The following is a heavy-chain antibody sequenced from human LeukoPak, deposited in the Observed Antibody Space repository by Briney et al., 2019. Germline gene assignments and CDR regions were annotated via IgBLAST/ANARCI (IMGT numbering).Heavy chain of an antibody. J-gene: IGHJ4*02. CDR1: GGSITSSY. CDR2: IYYSGST. Sequence: SETLSLTRTVSGGSITSSYSSWIPQPPGKGLECIGYIYYSGSTKYNPYLKSRVTISVDTSKNQFSLKLSSVTAADTAVYYCARGYSSSWYEVWLQFDYWGQGTLVTVSS. CDR3: ARGYSSSWYEVWLQFDY. D-gene: IGHD6-13*01. V-gene: IGHV4-59*01.